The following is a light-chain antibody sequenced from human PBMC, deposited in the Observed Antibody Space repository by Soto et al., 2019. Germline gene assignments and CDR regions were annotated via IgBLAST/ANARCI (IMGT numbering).Light chain of an antibody. Sequence: EMVLTQSPGTLSLSPGERATLSCRASQSVSSSYLAWYQQKPGQAPRLLIYGASSRATGIPDRFSGSGSGTDFTLTISSLEPEDFAVYYCQQYGSSPGTFGQGTKVEIK. J-gene: IGKJ1*01. V-gene: IGKV3-20*01. CDR1: QSVSSSY. CDR3: QQYGSSPGT. CDR2: GAS.